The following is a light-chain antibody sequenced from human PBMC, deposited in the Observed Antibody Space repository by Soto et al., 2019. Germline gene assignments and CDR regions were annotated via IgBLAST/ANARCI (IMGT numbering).Light chain of an antibody. J-gene: IGKJ1*01. Sequence: DIQMTQSPSSLSAFVGDRVTIASRESQRISNYLNWYQQKRGKAPKVXIYAASNLQSGVPARFSGSRAGTHFTRTISSLQPEDSATYYCQQSYSTPSAFGQGTKVDIK. V-gene: IGKV1-39*01. CDR2: AAS. CDR3: QQSYSTPSA. CDR1: QRISNY.